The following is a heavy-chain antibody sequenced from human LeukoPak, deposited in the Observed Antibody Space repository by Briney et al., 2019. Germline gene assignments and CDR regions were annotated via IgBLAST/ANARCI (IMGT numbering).Heavy chain of an antibody. CDR3: AKISPEPRDILTGYLDY. J-gene: IGHJ4*02. V-gene: IGHV3-23*01. CDR1: GFTFSSYA. CDR2: ISGSGGST. Sequence: GSLRLSCAASGFTFSSYAMSWVRQAPGKGLEWVSAISGSGGSTYYADSVKGRFTISRDNSKNTLYLQMNSLRAEDTAVYYCAKISPEPRDILTGYLDYWGQGTLVTVSS. D-gene: IGHD3-9*01.